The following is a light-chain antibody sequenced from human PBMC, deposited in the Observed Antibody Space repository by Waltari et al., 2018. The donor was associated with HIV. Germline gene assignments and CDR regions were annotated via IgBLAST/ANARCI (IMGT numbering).Light chain of an antibody. CDR1: QSLTTQ. Sequence: ETLLTQPPPTLSVSPGEEVPLSGRPSQSLTTQLAWYQQKTGQPPRLLIYDISMRATGIPVRFSGSGSGTDFTLAITSLQSEDFAVYYCQQYGSWPLTFGGGTKVEIK. V-gene: IGKV3-15*01. J-gene: IGKJ4*01. CDR3: QQYGSWPLT. CDR2: DIS.